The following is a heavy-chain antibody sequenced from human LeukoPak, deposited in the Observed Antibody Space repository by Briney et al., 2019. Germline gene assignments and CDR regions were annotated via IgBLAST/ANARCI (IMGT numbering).Heavy chain of an antibody. J-gene: IGHJ5*02. Sequence: SETLSLTCTVSGASISTYYWSWLRQPPGKGLEWLGYIYYSGSTNYNPSLKSRLTISVDTSKNQFSLKLNAVTATDTAVYYCARGANWFDPWGQGTLVTVSS. CDR3: ARGANWFDP. CDR2: IYYSGST. CDR1: GASISTYY. V-gene: IGHV4-59*01.